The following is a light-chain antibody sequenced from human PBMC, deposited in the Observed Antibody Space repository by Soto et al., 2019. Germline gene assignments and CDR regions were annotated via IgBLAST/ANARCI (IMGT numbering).Light chain of an antibody. V-gene: IGKV3-15*01. Sequence: RASQSISRSLAWYQQKPGKAPGLLIYDASSRASGIPARFSGSGSGTEFTLTISSLQSEDFAAYYCQQYKTWAIFGEGTRLEIK. CDR2: DAS. J-gene: IGKJ5*01. CDR3: QQYKTWAI. CDR1: QSISRS.